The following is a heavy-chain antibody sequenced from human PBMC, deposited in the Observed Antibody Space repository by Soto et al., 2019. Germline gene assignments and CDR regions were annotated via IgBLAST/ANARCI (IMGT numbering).Heavy chain of an antibody. V-gene: IGHV1-18*04. Sequence: GASVKVSCKASGYTFTYLYRHWVRQAPGQALEWMGWITAYNGNTNYAQKLQGRVTMTTDRSTSTAYMELRSLRSDDTAVYYCARELGYCSSTSCFYFDYWGQGTLVTVSS. CDR2: ITAYNGNT. CDR3: ARELGYCSSTSCFYFDY. CDR1: GYTFTYLY. D-gene: IGHD2-2*01. J-gene: IGHJ4*02.